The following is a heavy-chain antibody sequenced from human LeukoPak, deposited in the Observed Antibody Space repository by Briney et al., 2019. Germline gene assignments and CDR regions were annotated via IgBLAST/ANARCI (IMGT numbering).Heavy chain of an antibody. D-gene: IGHD5-12*01. CDR3: ASDVDIVATMGY. CDR2: IKQDGSEK. V-gene: IGHV3-7*01. CDR1: GFTFSSYW. J-gene: IGHJ4*02. Sequence: GGSLRLSCAASGFTFSSYWMSWVRQAPGKGLEWVANIKQDGSEKYYVDSVKGRFTISRDNAKNSLYLQMNSVKAEDTAVYYCASDVDIVATMGYWGQGTLVTVSS.